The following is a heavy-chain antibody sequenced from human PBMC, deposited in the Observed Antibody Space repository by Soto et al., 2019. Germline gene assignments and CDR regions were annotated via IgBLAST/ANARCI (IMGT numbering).Heavy chain of an antibody. CDR1: GGSFSGYY. J-gene: IGHJ4*02. CDR3: ASSGYYPGTYYFDY. Sequence: PSETLSLTCAVYGGSFSGYYWSWIRQPPGKGLEWIGYINHSGSTNYNPSLKSRVTISVDTSKNQFSLKLSSVTAADTAVYYCASSGYYPGTYYFDYWGQGTLVTVSS. CDR2: INHSGST. D-gene: IGHD3-22*01. V-gene: IGHV4-34*01.